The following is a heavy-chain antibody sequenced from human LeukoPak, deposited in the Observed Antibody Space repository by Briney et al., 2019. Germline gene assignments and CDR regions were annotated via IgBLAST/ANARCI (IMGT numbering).Heavy chain of an antibody. J-gene: IGHJ4*02. CDR1: GFTYSSYA. Sequence: GGSLTLSCAASGFTYSSYAMSWLRQAPGKGLVWVSAISGSNGSTYYAVSVKGRFTISRDNSKNTLYLQMNSLRAEDTAVYYCAPGDLGGGWYYFDYWGQGTLVTVSS. V-gene: IGHV3-23*01. CDR2: ISGSNGST. CDR3: APGDLGGGWYYFDY. D-gene: IGHD6-19*01.